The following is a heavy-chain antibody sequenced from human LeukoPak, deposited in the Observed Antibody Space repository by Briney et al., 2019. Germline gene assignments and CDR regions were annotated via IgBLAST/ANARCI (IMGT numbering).Heavy chain of an antibody. D-gene: IGHD3-22*01. CDR3: ARGPYSYDSSGAFDI. Sequence: SETLSLTCTVSGGSISSSSYYWGWIRQPPGKGLEWIGSIYYSGSTYYNPSLKSRVTISVDTSKNQFSLKLSSVTAADTAVYYCARGPYSYDSSGAFDIWGQGTMVTVSS. CDR1: GGSISSSSYY. V-gene: IGHV4-39*01. CDR2: IYYSGST. J-gene: IGHJ3*02.